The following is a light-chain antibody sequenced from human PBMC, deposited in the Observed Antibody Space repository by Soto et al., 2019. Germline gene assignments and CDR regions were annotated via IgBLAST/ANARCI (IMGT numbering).Light chain of an antibody. CDR2: XXXXXSH. V-gene: IGLV4-69*01. CDR3: QTWGTGIRV. J-gene: IGLJ3*02. CDR1: SGHSSYA. Sequence: QPVLTQSPSASASLGASVKLTCTLSSGHSSYAIAWHQQQPEKGPRYXXXXXXXXSHNKGDGIXXXXXXXXXXAXXXLXISSLQSEDEADYYCQTWGTGIRVFGGGTKVTVL.